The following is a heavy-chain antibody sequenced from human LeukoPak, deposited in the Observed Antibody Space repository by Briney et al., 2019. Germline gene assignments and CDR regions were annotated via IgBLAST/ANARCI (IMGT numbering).Heavy chain of an antibody. CDR2: INPNSGGT. CDR1: GYTFTGYY. Sequence: GASVKVSCKASGYTFTGYYINWVRQAPGQGLEWMGWINPNSGGTNSAQKFQGRVTMTRDTSISTAYMELSSLSSDDTAVYFCARVCYYDSSAYHGDAFDIWGQGTMVTVSS. V-gene: IGHV1-2*02. D-gene: IGHD3-22*01. CDR3: ARVCYYDSSAYHGDAFDI. J-gene: IGHJ3*02.